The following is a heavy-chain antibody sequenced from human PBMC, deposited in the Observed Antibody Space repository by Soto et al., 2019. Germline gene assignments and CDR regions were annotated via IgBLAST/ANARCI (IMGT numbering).Heavy chain of an antibody. J-gene: IGHJ4*03. V-gene: IGHV4-31*02. D-gene: IGHD7-27*01. CDR1: GDSIRGGGPY. CDR3: ARDTGLAPTVWGY. Sequence: QGKLKKPGPDLVNPSKTLSLTSSVPGDSIRGGGPYWNWFRQFPGRGLEWIGYVYHSGSTHYNPSLRGRLTISIDTSKNQFSLRLISVTAADTALYYCARDTGLAPTVWGYWGHGTQVTVSS. CDR2: VYHSGST.